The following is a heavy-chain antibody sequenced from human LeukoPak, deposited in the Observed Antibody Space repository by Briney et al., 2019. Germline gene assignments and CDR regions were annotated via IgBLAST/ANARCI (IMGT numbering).Heavy chain of an antibody. CDR3: ARWGHSATYSSLYAFDI. D-gene: IGHD1-26*01. Sequence: SETLSLTCTVSGGSISRYSWNWIRRPPGKGLEWIGYIHNSGSSTHNPSLKSRVTISIDASKNQFSLKLSSVTAADTAVYYCARWGHSATYSSLYAFDIWGQGTMVTVSS. CDR1: GGSISRYS. V-gene: IGHV4-59*08. CDR2: IHNSGSS. J-gene: IGHJ3*02.